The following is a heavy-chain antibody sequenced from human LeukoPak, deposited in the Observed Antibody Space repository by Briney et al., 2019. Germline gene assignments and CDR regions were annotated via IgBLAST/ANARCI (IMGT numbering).Heavy chain of an antibody. J-gene: IGHJ4*02. CDR2: IYHSGST. V-gene: IGHV4-59*04. Sequence: SETLSLTCTVSGGSISSYYWSWIRQPPGKGLEWIGYIYHSGSTYYNPSLKSRVTISVDRSKNQFSLKLSSVTAADTAVYYCANYSSSWYDDYWGQGTLVTVSS. D-gene: IGHD6-13*01. CDR3: ANYSSSWYDDY. CDR1: GGSISSYY.